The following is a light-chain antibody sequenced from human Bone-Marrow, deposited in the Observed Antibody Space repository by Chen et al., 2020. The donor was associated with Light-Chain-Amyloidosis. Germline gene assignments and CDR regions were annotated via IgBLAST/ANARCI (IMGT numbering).Light chain of an antibody. J-gene: IGKJ5*01. V-gene: IGKV4-1*01. Sequence: DIVMTQSPDSLAVSLGERATINCKSSQSVLYSSNNNNYLAWYQHKPGQPPKLLIYWASTRQFGVPDRFSGSGSGTDFTLTISSLQAEDVAVYYCQQYDRTQITFGQGTRLEIK. CDR3: QQYDRTQIT. CDR1: QSVLYSSNNNNY. CDR2: WAS.